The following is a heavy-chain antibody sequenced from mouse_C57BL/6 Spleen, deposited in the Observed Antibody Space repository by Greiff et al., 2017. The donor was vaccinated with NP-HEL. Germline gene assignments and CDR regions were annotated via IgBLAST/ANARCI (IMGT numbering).Heavy chain of an antibody. Sequence: QVQLQQPGAELVRPGSSVKLSCKASGYTFTSYWMDWVKQRPGQGLEWIGNIYPSDSETHYNQKFKDKATLTVDKSSSTAYMQLSSLTSEDSAVYYCARADFPVVAPLDYWGQGTTLTVSS. D-gene: IGHD1-1*01. V-gene: IGHV1-61*01. CDR3: ARADFPVVAPLDY. J-gene: IGHJ2*01. CDR1: GYTFTSYW. CDR2: IYPSDSET.